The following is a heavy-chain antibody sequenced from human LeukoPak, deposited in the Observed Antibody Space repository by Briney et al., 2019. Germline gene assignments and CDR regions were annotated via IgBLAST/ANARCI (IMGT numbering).Heavy chain of an antibody. V-gene: IGHV3-15*01. D-gene: IGHD6-13*01. CDR2: IKSKTDGGTT. CDR1: GFTFSNAW. J-gene: IGHJ6*03. Sequence: GGSLRLSCAASGFTFSNAWMSWVRQAPGKGLEWVGRIKSKTDGGTTDYAAPVKGRFTISRDDSKNTLYLQMNSLKTEDTAVYYCSGSWYFLNYYYYYMDVWGKGTTVTVSS. CDR3: SGSWYFLNYYYYYMDV.